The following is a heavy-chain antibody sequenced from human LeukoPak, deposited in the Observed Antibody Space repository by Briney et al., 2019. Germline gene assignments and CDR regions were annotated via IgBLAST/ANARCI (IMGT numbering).Heavy chain of an antibody. J-gene: IGHJ1*01. Sequence: GESLRLSCAASGFTFSSYAMSWVRQAPGQGLERVSAISGSGGSTYYADSVKGRFTISTDNSKNTLYLQMNSLRAEDTAVYYCAKTYYYDSSGYYGTVAEYFQHWGQGTLVTVSS. CDR1: GFTFSSYA. CDR2: ISGSGGST. V-gene: IGHV3-23*01. CDR3: AKTYYYDSSGYYGTVAEYFQH. D-gene: IGHD3-22*01.